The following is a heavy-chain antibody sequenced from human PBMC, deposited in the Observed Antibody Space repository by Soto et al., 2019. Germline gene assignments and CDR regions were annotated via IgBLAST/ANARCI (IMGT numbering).Heavy chain of an antibody. D-gene: IGHD6-13*01. V-gene: IGHV3-23*01. J-gene: IGHJ6*02. CDR2: ISGSGGST. Sequence: LRLSCAASGFTFSSYAMSWVRQAPGKGLEWVSAISGSGGSTYYADSVKGRFTISRDNSKNTLYLQMNSLRAEDTAVYYCAKRQLASYYGMDVWGQGTTVTVSS. CDR3: AKRQLASYYGMDV. CDR1: GFTFSSYA.